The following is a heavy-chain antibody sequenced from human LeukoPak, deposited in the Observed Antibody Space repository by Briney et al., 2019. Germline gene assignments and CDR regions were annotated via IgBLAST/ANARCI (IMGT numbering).Heavy chain of an antibody. V-gene: IGHV3-74*01. J-gene: IGHJ4*02. D-gene: IGHD4-23*01. Sequence: GGSLRLSCAGSGFTFSNYWVHWVRQAPGKGLVWVSRIKTDGSNNYYADSVKGRFTISRDNAKNTLYLQMNSLTTEDTAVYYCARGTSGGKYYFDNWGQGTLVTVSS. CDR2: IKTDGSNN. CDR1: GFTFSNYW. CDR3: ARGTSGGKYYFDN.